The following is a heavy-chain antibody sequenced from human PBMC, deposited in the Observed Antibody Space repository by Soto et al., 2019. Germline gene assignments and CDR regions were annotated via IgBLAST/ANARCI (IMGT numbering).Heavy chain of an antibody. CDR2: IYHSGST. V-gene: IGHV4-38-2*02. J-gene: IGHJ5*02. CDR1: GYSIRNGYY. D-gene: IGHD2-21*02. CDR3: ARVGPYCGGDCYSPPP. Sequence: SETLSLTCTVSGYSIRNGYYWGWIRQPPGKGLEWIGTIYHSGSTYYNPSLKSRVTISVDASENHFSLKLSSVTAADTAVYYCARVGPYCGGDCYSPPPWGQGTLVTSPQ.